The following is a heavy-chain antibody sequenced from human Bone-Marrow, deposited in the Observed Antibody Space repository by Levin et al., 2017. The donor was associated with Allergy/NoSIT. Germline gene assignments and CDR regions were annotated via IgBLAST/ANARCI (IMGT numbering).Heavy chain of an antibody. J-gene: IGHJ5*02. CDR2: INCNSGDT. CDR1: GYSFPGSY. D-gene: IGHD3-10*01. Sequence: ASVKVSCKTSGYSFPGSYIHWVRQAPGQGLEWMGRINCNSGDTKSTQKFQGRVAMTRDTSIGTAYMELSGLRSDDAAVYFCAKAGGRSWFDPWGQGTRVTVSS. V-gene: IGHV1-2*02. CDR3: AKAGGRSWFDP.